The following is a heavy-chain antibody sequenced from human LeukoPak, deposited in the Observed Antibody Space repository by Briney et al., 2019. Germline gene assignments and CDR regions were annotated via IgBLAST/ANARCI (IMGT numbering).Heavy chain of an antibody. Sequence: PGGSLRLSCAASGFTFSRYSMTWVRQAPGKGLEWVSSISSRSSYIYYADSVKGRFTISRDNAKNSLYLQMNSLRAEDTAVYYCARDGYGDYAVDYWGQGTLVTVSS. V-gene: IGHV3-21*01. D-gene: IGHD4-17*01. CDR1: GFTFSRYS. J-gene: IGHJ4*02. CDR3: ARDGYGDYAVDY. CDR2: ISSRSSYI.